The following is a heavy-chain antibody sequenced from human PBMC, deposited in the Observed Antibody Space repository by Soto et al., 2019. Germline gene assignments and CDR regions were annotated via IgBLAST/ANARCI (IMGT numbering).Heavy chain of an antibody. CDR2: ISAYNGNT. V-gene: IGHV1-18*01. J-gene: IGHJ3*01. CDR1: GYTFTSYG. D-gene: IGHD3-22*01. Sequence: QVQLVQSGAEVKKPGASVKVSCKASGYTFTSYGISWVRQAPGQGLEWMGWISAYNGNTNYVQKLQGRVTMTTDTSTSTAYMELRSLRSDDTAVYYCARTGGRYYDSTGYYPYDAFDFWGQGTMVTVSS. CDR3: ARTGGRYYDSTGYYPYDAFDF.